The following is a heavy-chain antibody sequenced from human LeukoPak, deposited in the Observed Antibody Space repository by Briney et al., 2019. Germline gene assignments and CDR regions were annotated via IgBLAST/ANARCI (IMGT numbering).Heavy chain of an antibody. J-gene: IGHJ6*03. CDR1: GFTFSSYS. Sequence: GGSLRLSCAASGFTFSSYSMNWVRQAPGKGLEWVSSISSSSSYIYYADSVKGRFTISRDNAKNSLYLQMNSLRAEDTAVYYCARDYYGSGSYYRVVYYYYYMDVWGKGTTVTVSS. CDR2: ISSSSSYI. CDR3: ARDYYGSGSYYRVVYYYYYMDV. D-gene: IGHD3-10*01. V-gene: IGHV3-21*01.